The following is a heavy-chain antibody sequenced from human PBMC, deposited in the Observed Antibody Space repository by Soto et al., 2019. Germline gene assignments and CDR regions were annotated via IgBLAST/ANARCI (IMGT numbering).Heavy chain of an antibody. J-gene: IGHJ3*02. CDR1: GYSITNVNW. Sequence: QVQLQESGPGLVKPSDTLSLTCAVSGYSITNVNWWAWIRQPPGKGLEWLGYIFHSGTTHYNPSLKTRATMSVDPSQNQCSLKVDSLTAEDTAVYYCARRPYADALYIWGQGTTVLVSS. CDR3: ARRPYADALYI. V-gene: IGHV4-28*01. CDR2: IFHSGTT. D-gene: IGHD2-2*01.